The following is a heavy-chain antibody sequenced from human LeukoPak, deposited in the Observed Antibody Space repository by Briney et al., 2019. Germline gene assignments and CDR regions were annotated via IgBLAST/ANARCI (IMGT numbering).Heavy chain of an antibody. Sequence: SETLSLTCTVSGGPISSSSYYWGWIRQPPGKGLEWIGSIYYSGSTYYNPSLKCRVTISVDTSKNQFSLKLSSVTAADTAVYYCARPVLGATWSILWYFDLWGRGTLVTVSS. V-gene: IGHV4-39*01. CDR2: IYYSGST. CDR1: GGPISSSSYY. D-gene: IGHD1-26*01. J-gene: IGHJ2*01. CDR3: ARPVLGATWSILWYFDL.